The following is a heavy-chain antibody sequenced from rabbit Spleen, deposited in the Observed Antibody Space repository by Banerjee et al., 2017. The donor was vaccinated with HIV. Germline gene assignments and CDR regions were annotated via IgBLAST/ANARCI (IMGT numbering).Heavy chain of an antibody. D-gene: IGHD8-1*01. Sequence: QSLEESGGGLVKPGASLTLTCKASGFSFSSSSYMCWVRQAPGKGLEWIACIAGSGSGFTYSATWAKGRFTCSKTSPTTVTLQMNSLTVADTATYFCARDTGSSFSSYGMDLWGPGTLVTVS. CDR1: GFSFSSSSY. CDR3: ARDTGSSFSSYGMDL. CDR2: IAGSGSGFT. J-gene: IGHJ6*01. V-gene: IGHV1S40*01.